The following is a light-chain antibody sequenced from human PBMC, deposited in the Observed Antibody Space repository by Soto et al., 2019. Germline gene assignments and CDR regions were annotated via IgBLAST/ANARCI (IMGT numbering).Light chain of an antibody. CDR1: QSLVYSDGDTF. J-gene: IGKJ3*01. CDR3: MQAIYWPFT. V-gene: IGKV2-30*01. CDR2: KVS. Sequence: DVVLTQSPLFLPVTLGQPASISCRSSQSLVYSDGDTFLSWFQQRPGQSPRRLIHKVSNRDTGVPVRFSGSGSGTDFTLKISRVEAEDVGVYFCMQAIYWPFTFGPGTKVDIK.